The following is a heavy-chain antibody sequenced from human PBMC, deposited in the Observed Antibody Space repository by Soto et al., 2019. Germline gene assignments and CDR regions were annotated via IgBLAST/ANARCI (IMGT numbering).Heavy chain of an antibody. Sequence: SETLSLTCTVSGGSISSYYWSWIRQPPGKGLEWIGYIYYSGSTNYNSSLKSRVTISVDTSKNQFSLKLSSVTAADTAVYYCASNYDWGLSDAFDIWGQGTMVTVSS. CDR2: IYYSGST. CDR3: ASNYDWGLSDAFDI. V-gene: IGHV4-59*01. J-gene: IGHJ3*02. CDR1: GGSISSYY. D-gene: IGHD3-16*01.